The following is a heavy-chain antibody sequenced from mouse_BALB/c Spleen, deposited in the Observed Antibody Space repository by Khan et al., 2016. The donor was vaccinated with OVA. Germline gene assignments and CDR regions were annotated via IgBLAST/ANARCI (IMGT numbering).Heavy chain of an antibody. Sequence: QVQLQQSGAELARPGASVKMSCKASGYTFTSYTIHWIKKRPGQGLEWIGYINPSNGYTNYNQKFKDKATLTIDKSSTTAYLQLSSLTSDDSAVYNCVRDGAYHRSDGWFAYWGQGTLVTVSA. CDR1: GYTFTSYT. J-gene: IGHJ3*01. V-gene: IGHV1-4*01. CDR3: VRDGAYHRSDGWFAY. D-gene: IGHD2-14*01. CDR2: INPSNGYT.